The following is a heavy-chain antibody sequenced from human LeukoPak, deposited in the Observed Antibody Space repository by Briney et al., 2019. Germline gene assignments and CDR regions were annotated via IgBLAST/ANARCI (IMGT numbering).Heavy chain of an antibody. V-gene: IGHV4-39*07. CDR3: ATRGPYSSNS. D-gene: IGHD6-13*01. Sequence: SETLSLTCTVSGGSISSSSYYWGWIRQPPGKGLEWIGSIYYSGSTSYNPSLKSRVTISVDKSKNQFSLNLSSVTAADTAVYYCATRGPYSSNSWGQGTLVVVSS. CDR1: GGSISSSSYY. J-gene: IGHJ4*02. CDR2: IYYSGST.